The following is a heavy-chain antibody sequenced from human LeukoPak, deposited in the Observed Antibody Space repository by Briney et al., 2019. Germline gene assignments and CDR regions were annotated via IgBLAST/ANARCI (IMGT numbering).Heavy chain of an antibody. CDR1: GGSISSYY. V-gene: IGHV4-4*07. D-gene: IGHD3-9*01. CDR2: IYTSGST. J-gene: IGHJ3*02. Sequence: PSETLSLTCTVSGGSISSYYWSWIRQPAGKGLEWIGRIYTSGSTNYNPSLKSRVTMSVDTSKNQFSLKLSSVTAADTAVYYCASYHYDILTDYRNYAFDIWGQGTMVTVSS. CDR3: ASYHYDILTDYRNYAFDI.